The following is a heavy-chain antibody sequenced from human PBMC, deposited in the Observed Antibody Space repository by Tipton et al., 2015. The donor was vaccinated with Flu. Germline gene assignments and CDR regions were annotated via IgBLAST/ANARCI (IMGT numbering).Heavy chain of an antibody. V-gene: IGHV5-51*01. Sequence: QLVQSGAEVKKPGESLKISCKGSGYSFTSYWIGWVRQMPGKGLEWMGIIYPGDSDTRYSPSFQGQVTISADKSISTAYLQWSSLKASDAAMYYCARSSGYSYGFGVGNYYGMDVWGQGTTVTVSS. J-gene: IGHJ6*02. CDR3: ARSSGYSYGFGVGNYYGMDV. CDR2: IYPGDSDT. CDR1: GYSFTSYW. D-gene: IGHD5-18*01.